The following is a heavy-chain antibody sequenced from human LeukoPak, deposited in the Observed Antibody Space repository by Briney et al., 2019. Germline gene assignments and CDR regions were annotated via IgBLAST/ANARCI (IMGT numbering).Heavy chain of an antibody. CDR3: ARDCGGDCYSGYAFDI. CDR2: ISPSGGST. J-gene: IGHJ3*02. Sequence: ASVKVSCKASGYTFTSYYMHWVRQAPGQGLEWMGIISPSGGSTSYAQKFQGRVTMTRDTSTSTVYMELSSLRSEDTAVYYCARDCGGDCYSGYAFDIWGQGTMVTVSS. D-gene: IGHD2-21*02. V-gene: IGHV1-46*01. CDR1: GYTFTSYY.